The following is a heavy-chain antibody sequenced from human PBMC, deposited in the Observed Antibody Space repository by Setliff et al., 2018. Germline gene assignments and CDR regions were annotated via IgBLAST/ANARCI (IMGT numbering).Heavy chain of an antibody. CDR3: VREGVDTRSSTDYRYYMDV. CDR1: GGTFRNYG. CDR2: TIPVFGTT. V-gene: IGHV1-69*05. D-gene: IGHD5-18*01. Sequence: GASVKVSCKASGGTFRNYGISWVRQAPGQGLEWMGGTIPVFGTTDYSQKFQGRVTIITDESTSTAFMQLSSRRSEDTAVYYCVREGVDTRSSTDYRYYMDVWGKGTTVTVSS. J-gene: IGHJ6*03.